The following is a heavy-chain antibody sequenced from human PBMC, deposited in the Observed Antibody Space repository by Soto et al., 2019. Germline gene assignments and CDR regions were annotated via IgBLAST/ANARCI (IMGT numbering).Heavy chain of an antibody. D-gene: IGHD2-21*02. Sequence: RGGSLRLYCAASGFTFSDYIMNWIRQAPGKGLEWVSYISNTGSTVYYADSVKGRFTISRDNAKNSLFLQMNSLRAEDTAVYYCASSLLVTARFDYWGQGTPVTVSS. J-gene: IGHJ4*02. CDR3: ASSLLVTARFDY. V-gene: IGHV3-11*01. CDR1: GFTFSDYI. CDR2: ISNTGSTV.